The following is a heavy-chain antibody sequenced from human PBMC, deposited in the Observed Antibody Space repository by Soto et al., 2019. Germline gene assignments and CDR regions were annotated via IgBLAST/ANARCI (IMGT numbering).Heavy chain of an antibody. CDR2: IIPIFDTT. V-gene: IGHV1-69*13. Sequence: SVKVSCKTSGGTFSSYAISWVRQAPGQGLEWMGGIIPIFDTTNYAQKFQGRVTITADESTSTAYMELSSLRSEDTVVYYCARAPGGPGIAEYWGQGTLVTVSS. J-gene: IGHJ4*02. CDR3: ARAPGGPGIAEY. CDR1: GGTFSSYA. D-gene: IGHD6-13*01.